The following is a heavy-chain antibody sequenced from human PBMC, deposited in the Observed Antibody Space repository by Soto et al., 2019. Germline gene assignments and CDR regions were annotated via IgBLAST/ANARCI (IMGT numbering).Heavy chain of an antibody. Sequence: GESLKISCKGSGYSFTSYWISWVRQTPGKGLEWMGRIDPSDSYTNYSPSFQGHVTISADKSISTAYLQWSSLKASDTAMYYCARLRDYGGNYYYGMDVWGQGTTVTVSS. J-gene: IGHJ6*02. CDR1: GYSFTSYW. CDR2: IDPSDSYT. CDR3: ARLRDYGGNYYYGMDV. V-gene: IGHV5-10-1*01. D-gene: IGHD4-17*01.